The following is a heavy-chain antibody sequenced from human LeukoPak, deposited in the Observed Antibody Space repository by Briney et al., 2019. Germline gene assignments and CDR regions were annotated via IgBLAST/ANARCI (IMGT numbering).Heavy chain of an antibody. CDR3: ARNVGSGLDY. Sequence: ASVKVSCKASGYTFTSYYMHWVRQAPGQGLEWMGFINPSGGSTSYAQNFQGRVTMTRDTSTNSVYVELSSLRSEDAAVYYCARNVGSGLDYWGQGTLLTVSS. CDR2: INPSGGST. J-gene: IGHJ4*02. D-gene: IGHD1-26*01. CDR1: GYTFTSYY. V-gene: IGHV1-46*01.